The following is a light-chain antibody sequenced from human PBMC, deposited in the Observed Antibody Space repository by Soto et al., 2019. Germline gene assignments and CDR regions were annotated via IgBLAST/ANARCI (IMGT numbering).Light chain of an antibody. CDR3: QHYGSSPT. CDR2: GAS. V-gene: IGKV3-20*01. Sequence: EIVLTQSPGTLSLSPGEGATLSCRASQSVSSSYLAWYQQKPGQALRLLIYGASSRATGIPDRFSGSGSGTDFTLTISSLEPEDFAVYYCQHYGSSPTFGQGTRLEI. CDR1: QSVSSSY. J-gene: IGKJ5*01.